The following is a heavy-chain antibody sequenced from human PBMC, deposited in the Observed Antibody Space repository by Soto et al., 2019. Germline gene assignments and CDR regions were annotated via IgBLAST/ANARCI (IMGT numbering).Heavy chain of an antibody. D-gene: IGHD4-17*01. CDR2: ISGSGGST. V-gene: IGHV3-23*01. CDR1: GFTFSSYA. Sequence: GESLKISCAASGFTFSSYAMSWVRQAPGKGLEWVSAISGSGGSTYYADSVKGRFTISRDNSKNTLYLQMNSLRAEDTAVYYCAKQYTLFLNYGDYADAFDIWGQGTMVTVSS. J-gene: IGHJ3*02. CDR3: AKQYTLFLNYGDYADAFDI.